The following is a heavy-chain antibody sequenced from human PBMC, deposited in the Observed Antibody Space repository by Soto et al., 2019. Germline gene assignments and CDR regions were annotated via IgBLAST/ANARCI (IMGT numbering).Heavy chain of an antibody. CDR3: ERGGDFHTGFGKDY. CDR2: IWHDGGNK. V-gene: IGHV3-33*01. J-gene: IGHJ4*02. Sequence: GGSLRLSCAASGFTFSSYGMHWVRQAPGKGLEWVASIWHDGGNKFYAESVKGRFTISRDNSKNTLYLQMTGLSAEDTAMYYCERGGDFHTGFGKDYWGQGNLDTVS. CDR1: GFTFSSYG. D-gene: IGHD3-16*01.